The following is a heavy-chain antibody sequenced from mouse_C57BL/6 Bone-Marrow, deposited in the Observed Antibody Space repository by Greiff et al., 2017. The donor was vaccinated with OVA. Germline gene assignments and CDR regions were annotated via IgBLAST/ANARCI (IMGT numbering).Heavy chain of an antibody. Sequence: LQQSGAELVRPGSSVKLSCKDSSFAFMASAMHWVKQRPGHGLEWIGSFTMYSDATEYSENFKGKATLTANTSSSTAYMELSSLTSEDSAVYYCARGEFLYAMDYWGQGTSVTVSS. CDR3: ARGEFLYAMDY. J-gene: IGHJ4*01. V-gene: IGHV1-49*01. CDR1: SFAFMASA. CDR2: FTMYSDAT.